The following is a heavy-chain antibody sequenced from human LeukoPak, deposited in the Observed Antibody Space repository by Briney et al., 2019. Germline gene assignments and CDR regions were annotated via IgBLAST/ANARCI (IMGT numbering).Heavy chain of an antibody. Sequence: GGSLRLSCAASGFTFSNAWMSWVRQAPGKGLEWVGRIKSKTDGGTTDYAAPVKGRFTISRDDSKNTLYLQMNSLKTEDTAVYYCTTDRPSRLRYFDWLLTPDYWAREPWSPSPQ. CDR2: IKSKTDGGTT. V-gene: IGHV3-15*01. D-gene: IGHD3-9*01. CDR3: TTDRPSRLRYFDWLLTPDY. J-gene: IGHJ4*02. CDR1: GFTFSNAW.